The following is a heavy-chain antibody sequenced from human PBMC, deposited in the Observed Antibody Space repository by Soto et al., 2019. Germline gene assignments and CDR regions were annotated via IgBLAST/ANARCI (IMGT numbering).Heavy chain of an antibody. CDR3: AIPLLYYDSSGYYYYGMDV. CDR2: INPSGGST. J-gene: IGHJ6*02. Sequence: GASVKVSCTASVYTFTIYYMHWVRQAPGQGLEWMGIINPSGGSTSYAQKFQGRVTMTRDTSTSTVYMELSSLRSEDTAVYYCAIPLLYYDSSGYYYYGMDVWGQGTTVTSP. V-gene: IGHV1-46*03. CDR1: VYTFTIYY. D-gene: IGHD3-22*01.